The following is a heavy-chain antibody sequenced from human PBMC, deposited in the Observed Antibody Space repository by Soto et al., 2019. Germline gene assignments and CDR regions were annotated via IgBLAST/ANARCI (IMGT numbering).Heavy chain of an antibody. D-gene: IGHD2-2*03. J-gene: IGHJ4*02. CDR2: INAGNGNT. Sequence: QVQLVQSGAEVKKPGASVKVSCKASGYTFSTYVTHWVRQAPGQGLEWMGWINAGNGNTKYSQKFQGRVTITRDTSATTAYMELRSLRSEETAVYYCARGANGYDDWGQGTLVTVSS. CDR3: ARGANGYDD. V-gene: IGHV1-3*01. CDR1: GYTFSTYV.